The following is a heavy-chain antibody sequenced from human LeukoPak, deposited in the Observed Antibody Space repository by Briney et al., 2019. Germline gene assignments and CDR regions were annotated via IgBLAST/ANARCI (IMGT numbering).Heavy chain of an antibody. CDR1: GGSISSSSYY. V-gene: IGHV4-39*01. CDR3: ARHSGGYSYGFTDFDY. Sequence: SEALSLTCTVSGGSISSSSYYWGWIRQPPGKGLEWIGSIYYSGSTYYNPSLKSRVAISVDTSMNQFSLKLSSVTAADTAVYYCARHSGGYSYGFTDFDYWGQGTLVTVSS. CDR2: IYYSGST. D-gene: IGHD5-18*01. J-gene: IGHJ4*02.